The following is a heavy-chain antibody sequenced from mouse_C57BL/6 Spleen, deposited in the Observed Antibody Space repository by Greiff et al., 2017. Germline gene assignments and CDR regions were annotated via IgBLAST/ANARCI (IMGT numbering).Heavy chain of an antibody. Sequence: EVKLQESGPGMVKPSQSLSLTCTVTGYSITSGYDWHWIRHFPGNKLEWMGYISYSGSTNYNPSLKSRISITHDTSTNHFFLKLNSVTTEDTATDYGARNRDGYPHWYFDVWGTGTTVTVSS. J-gene: IGHJ1*03. CDR3: ARNRDGYPHWYFDV. D-gene: IGHD2-3*01. CDR1: GYSITSGYD. CDR2: ISYSGST. V-gene: IGHV3-1*01.